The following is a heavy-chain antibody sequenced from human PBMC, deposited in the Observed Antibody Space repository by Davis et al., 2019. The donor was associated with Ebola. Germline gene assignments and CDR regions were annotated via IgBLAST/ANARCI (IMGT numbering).Heavy chain of an antibody. D-gene: IGHD2-15*01. CDR1: GHTFTSYD. CDR3: ARGYGVAAD. V-gene: IGHV1-8*01. J-gene: IGHJ4*02. CDR2: MNPNSDNT. Sequence: AASVKVSCKASGHTFTSYDISWVRQATGQGLEWMGWMNPNSDNTGYPQKFQGRVTMTRNTSISTAYMELSSLRSEDTAVYYCARGYGVAADWGQGTLVTVSS.